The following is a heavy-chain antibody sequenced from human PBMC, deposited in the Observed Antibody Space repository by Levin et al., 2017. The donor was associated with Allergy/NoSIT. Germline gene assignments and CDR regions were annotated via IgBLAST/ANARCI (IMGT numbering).Heavy chain of an antibody. V-gene: IGHV1-69*01. D-gene: IGHD3-3*01. Sequence: KISCKASGGTFSSYAISWVRQAPGQGLEWMGGIIPIFGTANYAQKFQGRVTITADESTSTAYMELSSLRSEDTAVYYCARGTIFGVVAAVPFDPWGQGTLVTVSS. CDR1: GGTFSSYA. CDR3: ARGTIFGVVAAVPFDP. CDR2: IIPIFGTA. J-gene: IGHJ5*02.